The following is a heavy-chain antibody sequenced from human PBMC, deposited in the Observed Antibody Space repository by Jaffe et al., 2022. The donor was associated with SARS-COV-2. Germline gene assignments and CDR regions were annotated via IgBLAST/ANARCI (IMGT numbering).Heavy chain of an antibody. CDR1: GFTFSAYS. J-gene: IGHJ4*02. D-gene: IGHD5-18*01. V-gene: IGHV3-21*04. CDR3: ASTYSYAWRFDY. Sequence: EVQLVESGGGLVKPGGSLRLSCAASGFTFSAYSMSWVRQAPGKGLEWVSSISSSSSYVYYADSVKGRFTISRDNAKNSLYLQMSSLRAEDTAVYYCASTYSYAWRFDYWGQGTLVTVSS. CDR2: ISSSSSYV.